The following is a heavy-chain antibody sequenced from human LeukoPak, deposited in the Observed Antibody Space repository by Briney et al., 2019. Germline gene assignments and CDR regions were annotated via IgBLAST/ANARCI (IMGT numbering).Heavy chain of an antibody. CDR1: GGSISSYY. J-gene: IGHJ4*02. D-gene: IGHD2-21*01. V-gene: IGHV4-59*04. CDR3: ARLRWGLGVPYYFDY. CDR2: IYYSGST. Sequence: SSETLSLTCTVSGGSISSYYWSWIRQPAGKGLEWIGNIYYSGSTYYNPSLKSRVTISVDTSKKQFSLKLSSVTAADTAVYYCARLRWGLGVPYYFDYWGQGTLVTVSS.